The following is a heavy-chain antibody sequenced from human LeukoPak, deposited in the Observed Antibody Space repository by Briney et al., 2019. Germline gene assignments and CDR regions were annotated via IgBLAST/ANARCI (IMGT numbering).Heavy chain of an antibody. D-gene: IGHD2-21*01. V-gene: IGHV3-23*01. CDR3: AKGSSGQRAYYCDF. J-gene: IGHJ4*02. Sequence: GGSLRLSCAASGFTFSNYAMSWVRQAPGKGLEWVSGITGRGGDTFHADSVKGRFTISRDNSRNTLFLQMHSLRVEDTAIYYCAKGSSGQRAYYCDFWGQGALVTVSS. CDR2: ITGRGGDT. CDR1: GFTFSNYA.